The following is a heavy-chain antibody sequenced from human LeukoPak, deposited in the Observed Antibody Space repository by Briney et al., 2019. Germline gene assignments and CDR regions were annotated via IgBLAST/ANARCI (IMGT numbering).Heavy chain of an antibody. CDR2: LSSSGSAF. V-gene: IGHV3-48*03. CDR3: ARSARLMKGVVEVTALDD. CDR1: GFTLRSYE. Sequence: PGGSLRLSCAASGFTLRSYEMNWVRQAPGKGLEWIAYLSSSGSAFSYADSVKGRFTIARDNAKNSVYLEMNSLRADDTAVYYCARSARLMKGVVEVTALDDWGQGTLVTVSS. J-gene: IGHJ4*02. D-gene: IGHD3-3*01.